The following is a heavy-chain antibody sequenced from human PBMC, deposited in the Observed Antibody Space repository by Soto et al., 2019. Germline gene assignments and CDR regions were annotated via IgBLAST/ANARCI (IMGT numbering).Heavy chain of an antibody. CDR3: ASTMDV. V-gene: IGHV3-30-3*01. J-gene: IGHJ6*02. Sequence: QVQLVESGGGVVQPGRSLRLSCAASGFTFSSYAMHWVRQAPGKGLEWVAVISYDGSNKYYADSVKGRFTISRDNSKNTLYLQMNILIAEDTAVYYCASTMDVWGQGTTVTVSS. CDR2: ISYDGSNK. CDR1: GFTFSSYA.